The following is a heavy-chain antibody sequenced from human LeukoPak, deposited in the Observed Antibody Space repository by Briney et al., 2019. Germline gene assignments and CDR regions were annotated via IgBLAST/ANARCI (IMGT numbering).Heavy chain of an antibody. J-gene: IGHJ5*02. CDR1: GGSISSYY. V-gene: IGHV4-59*01. D-gene: IGHD5-12*01. Sequence: LETLSLTCTVSGGSISSYYWSWIRQPPGKGLEWIGYIYHSGSTNYNPSLKSRVTISVDTSKNQFSLKLSSVTAADTAVYYCARRRLPTGFDPWGQGTLVTVSS. CDR3: ARRRLPTGFDP. CDR2: IYHSGST.